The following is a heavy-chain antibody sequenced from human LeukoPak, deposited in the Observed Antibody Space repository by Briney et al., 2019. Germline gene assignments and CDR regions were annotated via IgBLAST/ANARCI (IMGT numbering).Heavy chain of an antibody. CDR3: AKDLRGYSYGYQIDY. CDR1: GFTFSSYA. J-gene: IGHJ4*02. D-gene: IGHD5-18*01. Sequence: GGSLRLSCAASGFTFSSYAMSWVRQAPGKGLEWVSATSGSGGSTYYADSVKGRFTISRDNSKNTLYLQMNSLRAEDTAVYYCAKDLRGYSYGYQIDYWGQGTLVTVSS. V-gene: IGHV3-23*01. CDR2: TSGSGGST.